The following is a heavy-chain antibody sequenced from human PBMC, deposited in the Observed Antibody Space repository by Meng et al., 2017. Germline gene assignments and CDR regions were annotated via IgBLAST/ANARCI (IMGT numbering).Heavy chain of an antibody. J-gene: IGHJ6*02. V-gene: IGHV1-69*01. D-gene: IGHD3-22*01. CDR2: IIPIFGTA. CDR1: GGTFSSYA. CDR3: ARRHDRIRYGMDV. Sequence: QVQLVQSGAWGKKPGSSVKVSCKASGGTFSSYAISWVRQASGQGLEWMGGIIPIFGTANYAQKFQGRVTITADESTSTAYMELSSLRSEDTAVYYCARRHDRIRYGMDVWGQGTTVTVSS.